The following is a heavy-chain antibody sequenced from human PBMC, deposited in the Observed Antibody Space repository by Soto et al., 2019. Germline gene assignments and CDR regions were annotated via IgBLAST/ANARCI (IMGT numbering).Heavy chain of an antibody. V-gene: IGHV3-9*01. CDR1: GFTFDDYA. D-gene: IGHD5-18*01. Sequence: GGSLRLSCAASGFTFDDYAMHWVRQAPGKGLEWVSAISWNSGSIGYADSVKGRFTISRDNSKNTLYLQMNSLRAEDTAVYYCAKDIRGYSYGLYYYYYYGMDVWGQGTTVTVSS. J-gene: IGHJ6*02. CDR2: ISWNSGSI. CDR3: AKDIRGYSYGLYYYYYYGMDV.